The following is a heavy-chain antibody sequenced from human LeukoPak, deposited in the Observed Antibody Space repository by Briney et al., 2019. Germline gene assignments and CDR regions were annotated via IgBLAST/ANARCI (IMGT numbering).Heavy chain of an antibody. D-gene: IGHD2-2*01. J-gene: IGHJ3*02. Sequence: SETLSLTCTVSSGSISSYYWSWIRQPPGKGLEWIGYIYHSGSTNYNPSLKSRVTISVDTSKNQFSLKLNSVTAADTAVYYCARASCSGTTCYARSAFDIWGQGTMVTVSS. CDR1: SGSISSYY. CDR2: IYHSGST. CDR3: ARASCSGTTCYARSAFDI. V-gene: IGHV4-59*01.